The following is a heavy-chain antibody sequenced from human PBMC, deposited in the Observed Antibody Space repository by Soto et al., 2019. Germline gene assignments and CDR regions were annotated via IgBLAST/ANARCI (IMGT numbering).Heavy chain of an antibody. CDR3: ARGYSGYDYDY. D-gene: IGHD5-12*01. CDR1: GFTFSDHY. CDR2: TRNKANSYTT. Sequence: EVQLVESGGGLVQPGGSLRLSCAASGFTFSDHYMDWVRQAPGKGLEWVGRTRNKANSYTTEYAASVKGRFTISRDDSKNSLYLQMNSLQTEDTAVYYCARGYSGYDYDYWGQGTLVTVSS. J-gene: IGHJ4*02. V-gene: IGHV3-72*01.